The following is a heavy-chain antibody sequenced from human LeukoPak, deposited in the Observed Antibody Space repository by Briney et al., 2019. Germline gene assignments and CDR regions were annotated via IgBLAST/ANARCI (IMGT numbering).Heavy chain of an antibody. D-gene: IGHD4-17*01. Sequence: SQRLSCAASGFTFDDYAWHWIRQAPGKGLEWVAGICWKSGSIGYSDSVKGRLIISRANAKNSLYLQMNSLRAQDTALYYWAIVGDHDAFDSWGQGTMVTVSS. CDR2: ICWKSGSI. CDR1: GFTFDDYA. CDR3: AIVGDHDAFDS. V-gene: IGHV3-9*01. J-gene: IGHJ3*02.